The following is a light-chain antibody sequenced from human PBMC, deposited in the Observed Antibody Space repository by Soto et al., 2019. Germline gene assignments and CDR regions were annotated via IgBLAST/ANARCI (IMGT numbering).Light chain of an antibody. CDR3: QQHNTWPIT. Sequence: ETVLTQSPATLSLSAGERATLSCRASQSVSSYLAWYHQKPGQAPMLLLYDASNRATGIPARFSGRGSGPDFTLTISSLEPADFAVYSCQQHNTWPITFGQGTRLEIK. J-gene: IGKJ5*01. CDR1: QSVSSY. CDR2: DAS. V-gene: IGKV3-11*01.